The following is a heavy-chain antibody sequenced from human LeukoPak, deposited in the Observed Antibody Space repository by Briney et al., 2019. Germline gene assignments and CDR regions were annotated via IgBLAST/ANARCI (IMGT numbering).Heavy chain of an antibody. CDR3: AREGDYYDSSGYGRLGFDY. J-gene: IGHJ4*02. CDR1: GGTYSSYA. V-gene: IGHV1-69*05. D-gene: IGHD3-22*01. CDR2: IIPIFGTA. Sequence: EASVKVSCKASGGTYSSYAISWVRQAPGQGLEWMGRIIPIFGTANYAQKFQGRVTITTDESTSTAYMELSSLRSEDLAVYYCAREGDYYDSSGYGRLGFDYWGQGTLVTVSS.